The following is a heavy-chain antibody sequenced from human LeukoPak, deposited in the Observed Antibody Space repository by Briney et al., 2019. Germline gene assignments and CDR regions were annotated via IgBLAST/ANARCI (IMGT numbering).Heavy chain of an antibody. D-gene: IGHD2/OR15-2a*01. CDR2: IYNDGST. CDR3: ARNILFVFYI. J-gene: IGHJ3*02. Sequence: GGSLRLSCAASGLTVSSSYMSWVGQAPGKGLEWVSIIYNDGSTYYADSMKGRFTISRDNSKNTLYLQVNSLRAEDTAMYYCARNILFVFYIWGQGTMVTVSS. CDR1: GLTVSSSY. V-gene: IGHV3-53*01.